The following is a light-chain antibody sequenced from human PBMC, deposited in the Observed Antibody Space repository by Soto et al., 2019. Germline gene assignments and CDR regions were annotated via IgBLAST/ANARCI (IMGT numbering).Light chain of an antibody. CDR3: LEDYYLPRT. CDR2: KSS. J-gene: IGKJ1*01. V-gene: IGKV1-5*03. CDR1: QTISTW. Sequence: MTISPAAVSFPKKERVTITCRAIQTISTWLAWYQQKPERAPKLLIYKSSSLQSGVPSRFSGSGSGTEFTLTVSSLQPEDFATYCSLEDYYLPRTSGQGTKVDI.